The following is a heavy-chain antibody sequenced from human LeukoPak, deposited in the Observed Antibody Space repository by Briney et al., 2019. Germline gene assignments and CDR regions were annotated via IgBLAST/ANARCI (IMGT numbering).Heavy chain of an antibody. CDR1: GGSFSGYY. Sequence: SETLSLTCAVYGGSFSGYYWSWIRQPPGKGLEWIGEINHSGSTNYNPSLKSRVTISVDTSKNQFSLKLSSVTAADTAVYYCARERQRGIFDYWGQGTLVTVSS. J-gene: IGHJ4*02. CDR2: INHSGST. V-gene: IGHV4-34*01. CDR3: ARERQRGIFDY. D-gene: IGHD1-1*01.